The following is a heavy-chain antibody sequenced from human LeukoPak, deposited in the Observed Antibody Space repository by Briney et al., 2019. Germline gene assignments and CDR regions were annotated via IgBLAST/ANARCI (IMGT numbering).Heavy chain of an antibody. CDR3: ARGLYCSSTSCYGYYYYMDV. V-gene: IGHV4-34*01. Sequence: SETLSLTCAVYGGSFSGYYWSWIRQPPGKGLEWIGEINHRGSTNYNPSLKSRVTISVDTSKNQFSLKLSSVTAADTAVYYCARGLYCSSTSCYGYYYYMDVWGKGTTVTVSS. CDR2: INHRGST. J-gene: IGHJ6*03. D-gene: IGHD2-2*01. CDR1: GGSFSGYY.